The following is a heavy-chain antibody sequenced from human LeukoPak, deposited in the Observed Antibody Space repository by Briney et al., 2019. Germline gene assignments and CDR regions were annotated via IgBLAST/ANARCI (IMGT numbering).Heavy chain of an antibody. CDR2: IYPGDSDT. CDR1: GYSFTSYW. D-gene: IGHD6-6*01. V-gene: IGHV5-51*01. Sequence: GESLKISCKGSGYSFTSYWISWVRQMPGKGLEWMGIIYPGDSDTRYSPSFQGQVTISADKSISTAYLQWSSLKASDTAMYYCARQRYSSSSGIDYWGQGTLVTVSS. CDR3: ARQRYSSSSGIDY. J-gene: IGHJ4*02.